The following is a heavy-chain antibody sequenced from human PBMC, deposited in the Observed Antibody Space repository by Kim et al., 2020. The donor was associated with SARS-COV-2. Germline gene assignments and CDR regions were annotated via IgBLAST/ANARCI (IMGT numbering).Heavy chain of an antibody. CDR2: ISSGSSYI. J-gene: IGHJ6*02. CDR3: ARGTVGSGSYSGYYYYYGMDV. D-gene: IGHD3-10*01. Sequence: GGSLRLSCAASGFTFSSYSMNWVRQAPGKGLEWVSSISSGSSYIYYADSVKGRFTISRDNAKNSLYLQMNSLRAEDTAVYYCARGTVGSGSYSGYYYYYGMDVWGQGTTVTVSS. V-gene: IGHV3-21*01. CDR1: GFTFSSYS.